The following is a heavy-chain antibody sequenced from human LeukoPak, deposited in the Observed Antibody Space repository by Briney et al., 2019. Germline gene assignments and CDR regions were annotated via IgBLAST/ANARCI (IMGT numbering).Heavy chain of an antibody. CDR2: IGLASGFV. Sequence: GWSLRLSCASTGLTFSHYSMNWVGRARCRGLEWISYIGLASGFVSYADAVKGRFSISSDTARNSVYLQMSSLRAEDTAVYYCARDHNWAFDSWGQGTLVTVSS. D-gene: IGHD1-20*01. J-gene: IGHJ4*02. CDR1: GLTFSHYS. CDR3: ARDHNWAFDS. V-gene: IGHV3-21*05.